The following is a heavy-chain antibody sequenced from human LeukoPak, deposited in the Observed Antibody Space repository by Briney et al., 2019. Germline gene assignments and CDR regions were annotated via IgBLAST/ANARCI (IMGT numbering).Heavy chain of an antibody. Sequence: SETLSLTCTVPGGSISGYYWSWIRQPAGKGLEWIGRIYTSGSTNYNPSLKSRVTMSVDTSKNQFSLKLSSVSAADTAVYYCARAYSSSWYWNWFDPWGQGTLVTVSS. CDR2: IYTSGST. CDR1: GGSISGYY. D-gene: IGHD6-13*01. CDR3: ARAYSSSWYWNWFDP. J-gene: IGHJ5*02. V-gene: IGHV4-4*07.